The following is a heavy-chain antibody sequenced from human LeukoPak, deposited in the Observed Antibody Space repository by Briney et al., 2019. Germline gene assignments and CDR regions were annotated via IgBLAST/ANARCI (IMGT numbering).Heavy chain of an antibody. CDR3: ARAYSSSSGRPFDY. CDR2: IYYTGTT. V-gene: IGHV4-59*11. Sequence: SETLSLTCSVSGGSISSHYWSWIRQPPGKELEWIGYIYYTGTTNYKPSLKSRVTIPVDTSKNQSSLNLTSVTAADTAVYYCARAYSSSSGRPFDYWGQGTLVTVSS. D-gene: IGHD6-6*01. J-gene: IGHJ4*02. CDR1: GGSISSHY.